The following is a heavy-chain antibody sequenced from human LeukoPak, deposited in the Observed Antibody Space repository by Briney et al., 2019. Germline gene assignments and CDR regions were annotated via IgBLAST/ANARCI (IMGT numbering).Heavy chain of an antibody. J-gene: IGHJ6*02. V-gene: IGHV5-51*01. CDR2: IYPGDSDT. D-gene: IGHD2-21*02. Sequence: GASLQISCKGSGSGFTSYWIGWGRRMPGKGLEWMGIIYPGDSDTRYSPSFQGQVTISADKSISTAYLQWSSLKASDTAMYYCARMTLYGMDVWGQGTTVTVSS. CDR3: ARMTLYGMDV. CDR1: GSGFTSYW.